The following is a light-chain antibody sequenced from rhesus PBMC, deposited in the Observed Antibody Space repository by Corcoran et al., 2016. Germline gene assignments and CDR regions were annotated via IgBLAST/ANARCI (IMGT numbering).Light chain of an antibody. Sequence: DIQMTQSPSSLSASVGDRVTITCRASQGITNDLAWYQQKPGETPKLLLYEASSLQSGIPSRFSGSGYGTEFTLTISSLQSEDFATYYCQHYYSTPLTFGGGTKVEIK. CDR1: QGITND. V-gene: IGKV1-25*01. J-gene: IGKJ4*01. CDR3: QHYYSTPLT. CDR2: EAS.